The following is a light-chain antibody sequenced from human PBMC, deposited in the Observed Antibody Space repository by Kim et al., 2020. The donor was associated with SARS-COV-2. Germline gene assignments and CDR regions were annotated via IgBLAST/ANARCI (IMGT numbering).Light chain of an antibody. CDR1: SSDVGSYNL. V-gene: IGLV2-23*01. CDR2: EGS. CDR3: CSYAGGSTYVV. J-gene: IGLJ2*01. Sequence: QSALTQPASVSGSPGQSITISCIGTSSDVGSYNLVSWYQQYPGKAPKLMIYEGSKRPSGISHRFSGSKSGNTASLTISGLQAEYEADYYCCSYAGGSTYVVFGGGTQLTVL.